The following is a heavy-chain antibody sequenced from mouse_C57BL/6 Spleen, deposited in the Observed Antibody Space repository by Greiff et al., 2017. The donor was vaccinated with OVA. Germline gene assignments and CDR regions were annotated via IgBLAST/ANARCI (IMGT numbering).Heavy chain of an antibody. CDR3: ARQAILDDYDYFDY. CDR2: FYPGSGSI. J-gene: IGHJ2*01. D-gene: IGHD2-4*01. CDR1: GYTFTEYT. Sequence: VKVVESGAELVKPGASVKLSCKASGYTFTEYTIHWVKQRSGQGLEWIGWFYPGSGSIKYNEKFKDKATLTADKSSSTVYMELSRLTSEDSAVYFCARQAILDDYDYFDYWGQGTTLTGSS. V-gene: IGHV1-62-2*01.